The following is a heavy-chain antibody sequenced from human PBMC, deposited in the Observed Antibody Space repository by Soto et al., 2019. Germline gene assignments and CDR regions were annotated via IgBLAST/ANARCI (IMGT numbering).Heavy chain of an antibody. CDR1: GGTFSSYA. D-gene: IGHD3-3*01. CDR2: IMPIFGTA. V-gene: IGHV1-69*13. CDR3: ARDQADYYDFWSGAKGYYYGMDV. J-gene: IGHJ6*02. Sequence: ASVKVSCKASGGTFSSYAISWVRQAPGQGLEWMGGIMPIFGTANYAQKFQGRVTITADESTSTAYMELSSLRSEDTAVYYCARDQADYYDFWSGAKGYYYGMDVWGQGTTVTVSS.